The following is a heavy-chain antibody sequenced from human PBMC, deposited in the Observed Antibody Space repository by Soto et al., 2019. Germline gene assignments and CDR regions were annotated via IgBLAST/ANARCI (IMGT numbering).Heavy chain of an antibody. Sequence: LRLSFAASGFTFRGFGMNWVRQAPGEGLEWVASITSSGSHVFYAESVRGRFTVSRDNANNSLYLQLQRLRAEDTGLYFCASGRTSAARSYGMDVWGHGTTVTVSS. V-gene: IGHV3-21*01. CDR2: ITSSGSHV. CDR1: GFTFRGFG. J-gene: IGHJ6*02. D-gene: IGHD6-25*01. CDR3: ASGRTSAARSYGMDV.